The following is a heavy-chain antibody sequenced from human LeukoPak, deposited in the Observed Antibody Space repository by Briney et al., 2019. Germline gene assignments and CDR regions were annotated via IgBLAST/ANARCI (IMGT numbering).Heavy chain of an antibody. D-gene: IGHD1-14*01. J-gene: IGHJ4*02. Sequence: ASVKVSCKASGYTFIGYYIHWVRQAPGQGLEWMGWINPNSGGTNYAQRLQGRVTMTTDTSTSTAYMELRNLRSDDAAVYYCARVGIQPDYWGQGTLVTVSS. CDR3: ARVGIQPDY. CDR1: GYTFIGYY. CDR2: INPNSGGT. V-gene: IGHV1-2*02.